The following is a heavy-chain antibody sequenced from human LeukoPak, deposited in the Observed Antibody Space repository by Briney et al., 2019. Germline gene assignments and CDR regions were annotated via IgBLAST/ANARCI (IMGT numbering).Heavy chain of an antibody. Sequence: ASVKVSCKASGYTFTSYGISWVRQAPGQGLEWRGWISAYNGNTNYAQKLQGRVTMTTDTSTSTAYMELRSLRSDDTAVSYCARAYYYDSSGYPSTLWYWGQGTLVTVSS. CDR1: GYTFTSYG. D-gene: IGHD3-22*01. CDR2: ISAYNGNT. V-gene: IGHV1-18*01. J-gene: IGHJ4*02. CDR3: ARAYYYDSSGYPSTLWY.